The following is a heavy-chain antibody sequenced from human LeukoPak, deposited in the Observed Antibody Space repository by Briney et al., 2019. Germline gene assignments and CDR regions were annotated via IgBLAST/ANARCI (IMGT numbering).Heavy chain of an antibody. CDR1: GGSFSGYY. CDR3: ARGWGITAGFDY. Sequence: SSETLSRTCAVYGGSFSGYYWSWIRQPPGKGLEWIGEINHSGSTNYNPSLKSRVTISVDTSKNQFSLKLSSVTAADTAVYYCARGWGITAGFDYWGQGTLVTVSS. J-gene: IGHJ4*02. CDR2: INHSGST. D-gene: IGHD6-19*01. V-gene: IGHV4-34*01.